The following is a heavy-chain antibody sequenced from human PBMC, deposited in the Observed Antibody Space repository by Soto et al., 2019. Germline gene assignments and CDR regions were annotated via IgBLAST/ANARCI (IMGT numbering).Heavy chain of an antibody. CDR2: VSGGSGVT. Sequence: EVQLLESGGGLVQPGGYLRLCCAVSGFSFSTYGVTWVRQAPGKGLEWVSGVSGGSGVTHYADSVKGRFTITGDNSKNTVYLHMNSLRVEDTAVYYCAKWNGYGDYWGQGTLVTVSS. CDR3: AKWNGYGDY. CDR1: GFSFSTYG. V-gene: IGHV3-23*01. J-gene: IGHJ4*02. D-gene: IGHD1-1*01.